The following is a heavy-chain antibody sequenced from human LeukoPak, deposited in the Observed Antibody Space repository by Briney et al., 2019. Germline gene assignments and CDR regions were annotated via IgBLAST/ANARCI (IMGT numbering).Heavy chain of an antibody. CDR1: GFTFRDYY. J-gene: IGHJ4*02. CDR3: ARDPGLYSNGWEYYFDS. CDR2: MTGSGHRI. V-gene: IGHV3-11*01. D-gene: IGHD6-19*01. Sequence: GGSLRLSCAASGFTFRDYYMSWIRQAPGKGPEWVAYMTGSGHRIYYADSVKGRFTISRDNTQNSLYLQMNSLRAEDTAVYYCARDPGLYSNGWEYYFDSWGQGTLVTVSS.